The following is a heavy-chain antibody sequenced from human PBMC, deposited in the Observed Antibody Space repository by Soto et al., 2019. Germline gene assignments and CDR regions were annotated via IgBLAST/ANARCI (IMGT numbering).Heavy chain of an antibody. CDR3: VRKHVSATGIDWFDP. CDR2: INAANGDT. V-gene: IGHV1-3*01. J-gene: IGHJ5*02. CDR1: GYTFTSYG. D-gene: IGHD6-13*01. Sequence: ASVKVSCKASGYTFTSYGIHWVRQAPGQRLEWMGWINAANGDTKYSPKFQGRVTITRDTSASTAYMELSSLRSEDTAVYYCVRKHVSATGIDWFDPWGQGTLVTVSS.